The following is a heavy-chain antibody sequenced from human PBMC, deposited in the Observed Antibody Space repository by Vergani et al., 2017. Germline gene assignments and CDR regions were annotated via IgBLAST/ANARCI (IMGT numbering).Heavy chain of an antibody. Sequence: EVQLVESGGGLVQPGGSLRLSCVTSGFTFSSFSMKWVRQAPGKGLEWVSYISSSSSTIYYADSVRGRFTRSRDSGENSMYLQMNSLRVEDTAVYYCARGQPGYQALSSNWFDHWGQGTLVTVSS. J-gene: IGHJ5*02. D-gene: IGHD2-2*01. CDR1: GFTFSSFS. V-gene: IGHV3-48*01. CDR3: ARGQPGYQALSSNWFDH. CDR2: ISSSSSTI.